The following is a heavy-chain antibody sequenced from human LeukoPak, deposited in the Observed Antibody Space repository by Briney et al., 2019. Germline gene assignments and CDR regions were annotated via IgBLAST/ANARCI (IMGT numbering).Heavy chain of an antibody. D-gene: IGHD3-10*01. CDR1: GGSISNYY. J-gene: IGHJ6*04. V-gene: IGHV4-59*01. CDR2: IYYSEST. CDR3: ARVATMVRGSNGMDV. Sequence: PSETLSLTCTVSGGSISNYYWTWIRQPPGKGLEWIGYIYYSESTNYNPSLRSRATISVDTSKKQFSVNLSSVTAADTALYYCARVATMVRGSNGMDVWGKGTTVTVSS.